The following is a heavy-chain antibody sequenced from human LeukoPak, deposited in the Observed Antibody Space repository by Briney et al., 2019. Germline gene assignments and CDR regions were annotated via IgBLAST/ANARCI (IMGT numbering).Heavy chain of an antibody. CDR1: GFTFSSYS. CDR2: ISSSSSYI. D-gene: IGHD4-17*01. J-gene: IGHJ4*02. Sequence: GGSLRLSCAASGFTFSSYSMNWVRQAPGKGLEWVSFISSSSSYIYYADSVKGRFTISRDNAKNSLYLQMNSLRAEDTAVYYCARDSGSYGDYRYWGQGTLVTVSS. V-gene: IGHV3-21*01. CDR3: ARDSGSYGDYRY.